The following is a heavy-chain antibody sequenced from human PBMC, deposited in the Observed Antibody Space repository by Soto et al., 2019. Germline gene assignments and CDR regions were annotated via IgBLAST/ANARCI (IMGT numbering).Heavy chain of an antibody. CDR1: GFTFSSYS. Sequence: PGGSLRLSCAASGFTFSSYSMNWVRQAPGKGLEWVSYISSSSSTIYYADSVKGRFTISRDNAKNSLYLQMNSLRDEDTAVYYCAKYCAYCTSGRGRDNYYYYYGMDVWGQGTTVTVSS. J-gene: IGHJ6*01. V-gene: IGHV3-48*02. CDR3: AKYCAYCTSGRGRDNYYYYYGMDV. D-gene: IGHD2-8*01. CDR2: ISSSSSTI.